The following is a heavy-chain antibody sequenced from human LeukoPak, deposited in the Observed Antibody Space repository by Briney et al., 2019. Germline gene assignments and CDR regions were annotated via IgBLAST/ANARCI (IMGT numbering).Heavy chain of an antibody. D-gene: IGHD3-10*01. CDR3: ARSSLLLWFGELSDY. Sequence: GASVKVSCKASGYTFTSHGISWVRQAPGQGLEWMGWISAYNGNTNYAQKLQGRVTMTTDTSTSTAYMELRSLRSDDTAVYYCARSSLLLWFGELSDYWGQGTLVTVSS. V-gene: IGHV1-18*01. J-gene: IGHJ4*02. CDR2: ISAYNGNT. CDR1: GYTFTSHG.